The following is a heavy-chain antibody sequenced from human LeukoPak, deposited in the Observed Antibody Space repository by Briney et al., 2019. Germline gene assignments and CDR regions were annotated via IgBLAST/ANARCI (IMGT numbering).Heavy chain of an antibody. CDR3: ARGPSGGRYYVGDY. J-gene: IGHJ4*02. CDR1: GFTLSTYW. Sequence: GGSLRLSCAASGFTLSTYWMHRVRQAPGKGLVWVSRINSDGSSTSYADSVKGRFTISRDNAKNTLYLQMNSLRAEDTAVYYCARGPSGGRYYVGDYWGQGTPVTVSS. CDR2: INSDGSST. D-gene: IGHD1-26*01. V-gene: IGHV3-74*01.